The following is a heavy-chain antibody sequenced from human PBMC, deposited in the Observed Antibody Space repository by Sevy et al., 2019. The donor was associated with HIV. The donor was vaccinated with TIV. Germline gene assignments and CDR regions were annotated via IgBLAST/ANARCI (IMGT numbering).Heavy chain of an antibody. D-gene: IGHD3-22*01. J-gene: IGHJ3*02. CDR1: GFTFDDYV. CDR3: VKDIGEHYDRCGCDALHI. Sequence: GGSLRLSCAASGFTFDDYVMHWVRQPPGKGLEWVSGVTWDSGRIDYADSVRGRFTISRDNAKKSLYLQMNSLRAEDTGLYYCVKDIGEHYDRCGCDALHIWGQGTMVTVSS. V-gene: IGHV3-9*01. CDR2: VTWDSGRI.